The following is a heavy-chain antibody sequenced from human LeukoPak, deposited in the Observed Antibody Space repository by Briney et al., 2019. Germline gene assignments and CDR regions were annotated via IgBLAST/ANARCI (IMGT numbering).Heavy chain of an antibody. Sequence: PGGSLRLSCAASGFTFSSYEIQAPGKGLEWVSYISSSGSTIYYADSVKGRFTISRDNAKNSLYLQMDSLRAEDTAVYYCAKDQGTTGSYDYWGQGTLVTVSS. D-gene: IGHD3-9*01. J-gene: IGHJ4*02. CDR2: ISSSGSTI. V-gene: IGHV3-48*03. CDR1: GFTFSSYE. CDR3: AKDQGTTGSYDY.